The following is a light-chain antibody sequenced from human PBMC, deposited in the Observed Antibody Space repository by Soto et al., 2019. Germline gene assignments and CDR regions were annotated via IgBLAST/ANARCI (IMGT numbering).Light chain of an antibody. J-gene: IGKJ1*01. Sequence: EIVMTQSPATLSVSPGERATLSCRASQSVSSNLAWYQQKPGQAPRLLIYGASTRATGIPARFSGSGSGTDFTLTISSLQFEDFAVYYCQQYNNWSWTFGQGTKVDIK. V-gene: IGKV3-15*01. CDR1: QSVSSN. CDR3: QQYNNWSWT. CDR2: GAS.